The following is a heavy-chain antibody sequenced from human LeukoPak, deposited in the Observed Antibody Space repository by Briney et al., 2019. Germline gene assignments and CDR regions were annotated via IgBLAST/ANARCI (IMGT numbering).Heavy chain of an antibody. CDR3: ARASSPRGCSGYDFWVGQIPYYFDY. D-gene: IGHD5-12*01. J-gene: IGHJ4*02. Sequence: SQTLSLTCAVSGGSISSGGYSWSWIRQPPGKGLEWIGYIYHSGSTYYNPSLKSRVTISVDRSKNQFSLKLSSVTAADTAVYYCARASSPRGCSGYDFWVGQIPYYFDYWGQGTLVTVSS. CDR1: GGSISSGGYS. V-gene: IGHV4-30-2*01. CDR2: IYHSGST.